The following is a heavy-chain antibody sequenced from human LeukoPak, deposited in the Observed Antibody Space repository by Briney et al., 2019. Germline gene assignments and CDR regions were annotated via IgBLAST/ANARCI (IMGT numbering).Heavy chain of an antibody. CDR3: ARDGYRRGSRHAFDI. CDR1: GYSFTSYW. J-gene: IGHJ3*02. V-gene: IGHV5-51*01. CDR2: IYPGDSDT. Sequence: GESLKISCKGSGYSFTSYWIGWVRQMPGKGLEWMGIIYPGDSDTRYSPSFQGQVTISADKSISTAYLQWSSLKASDTAMYYCARDGYRRGSRHAFDIWGQGTMVTVSS. D-gene: IGHD5-24*01.